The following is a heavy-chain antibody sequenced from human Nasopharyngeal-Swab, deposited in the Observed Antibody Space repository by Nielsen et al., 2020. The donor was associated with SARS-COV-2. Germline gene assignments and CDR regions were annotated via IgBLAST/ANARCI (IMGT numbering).Heavy chain of an antibody. CDR1: GYSISSGYY. CDR3: ATDHSGTHGLDV. V-gene: IGHV4-38-2*02. CDR2: IYHSGST. D-gene: IGHD1-26*01. Sequence: SETLSLTCAVSGYSISSGYYWGWIRQPPGKGLEWIGSIYHSGSTYYNPSLKSRVTISVDTSKNQFSLKLSSVTAADTAVYYCATDHSGTHGLDVWGQGTTVTVSS. J-gene: IGHJ6*02.